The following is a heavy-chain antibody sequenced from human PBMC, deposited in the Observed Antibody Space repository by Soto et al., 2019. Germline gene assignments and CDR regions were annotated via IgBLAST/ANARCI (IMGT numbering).Heavy chain of an antibody. CDR1: GFTFSSYT. J-gene: IGHJ4*02. Sequence: GGSLRLSCAASGFTFSSYTMSWVRQAPGKGLEWVSAISASGGSTYYADSVKGRFTISRDNSKNTLYLQMDSLRAEDTAIYYCARVGSTTWYNFHYWGQGTLVTVSS. V-gene: IGHV3-23*01. CDR2: ISASGGST. CDR3: ARVGSTTWYNFHY. D-gene: IGHD6-13*01.